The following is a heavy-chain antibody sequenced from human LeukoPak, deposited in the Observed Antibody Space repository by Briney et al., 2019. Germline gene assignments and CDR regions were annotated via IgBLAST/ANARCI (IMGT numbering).Heavy chain of an antibody. J-gene: IGHJ4*02. CDR3: ARNGYCSSTSCYTSDY. CDR1: GYTFTSYG. D-gene: IGHD2-2*02. Sequence: SVKVSCTASGYTFTSYGISWVRQPPGQGHEWMGWISAYNGNTNYAQKLQGRVTMTTDTSTSTAYMELRSLRSDDTAVYYCARNGYCSSTSCYTSDYWGQGTLVTVSS. V-gene: IGHV1-18*01. CDR2: ISAYNGNT.